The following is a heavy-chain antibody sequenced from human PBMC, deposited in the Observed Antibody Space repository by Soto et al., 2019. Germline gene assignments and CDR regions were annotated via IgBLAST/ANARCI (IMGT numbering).Heavy chain of an antibody. J-gene: IGHJ4*02. D-gene: IGHD2-21*02. CDR3: ARDTVGAYCGGDCYSYYFDY. CDR1: GGTFSSYA. CDR2: IIPIFGTA. V-gene: IGHV1-69*12. Sequence: QVQLVQSGAEVKKPGSSVKVSCKASGGTFSSYAISWVRQAPGQGLEGMGGIIPIFGTANYAQKFQGRVTITADESPSTAYMELSSLRSEDTAVYYCARDTVGAYCGGDCYSYYFDYWGQGTLVTVSS.